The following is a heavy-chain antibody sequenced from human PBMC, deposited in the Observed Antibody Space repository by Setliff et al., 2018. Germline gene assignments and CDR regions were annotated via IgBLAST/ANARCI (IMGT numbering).Heavy chain of an antibody. D-gene: IGHD3-22*01. CDR1: GYTFTSYY. J-gene: IGHJ4*02. V-gene: IGHV1-46*01. CDR2: INPTGGST. Sequence: ASVKVSCKASGYTFTSYYMHWVRQAPGQGLEWMGLINPTGGSTSYAQKFQGRVTMTRDTSTSTVFMELSSLRSDDTAIYYCARINFYVSSGYYYAPDYWGPGTLVTVSS. CDR3: ARINFYVSSGYYYAPDY.